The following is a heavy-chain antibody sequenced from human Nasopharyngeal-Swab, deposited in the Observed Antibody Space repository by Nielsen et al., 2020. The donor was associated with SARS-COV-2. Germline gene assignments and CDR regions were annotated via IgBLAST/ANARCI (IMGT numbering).Heavy chain of an antibody. D-gene: IGHD2-15*01. CDR2: IVVGSGNT. V-gene: IGHV1-58*01. CDR3: AGGYCSGGSCYPPEGY. Sequence: SVKVSCKASGFTFTSSAVQWVRQARGQRLEWIGRIVVGSGNTNYAQKFQERVTITRDMSTSTAYMELSSLRSEDTAVYYWAGGYCSGGSCYPPEGYWGQGTLVTVSS. CDR1: GFTFTSSA. J-gene: IGHJ4*02.